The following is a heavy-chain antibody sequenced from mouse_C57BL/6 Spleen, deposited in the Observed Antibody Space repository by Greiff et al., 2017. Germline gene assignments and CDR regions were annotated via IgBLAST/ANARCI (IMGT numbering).Heavy chain of an antibody. CDR2: ISLKSDNYAT. CDR1: GFTFSNYW. Sequence: DVMLVESGGGLVQPGGSMKLSCVASGFTFSNYWMNWVRQSPEKGLEWVAQISLKSDNYATHYAESVKGRFTISRADSKSSVHLQMNNLRAEDYGIYYCTGGVVGGYFDVWGTGTTVTVSS. D-gene: IGHD1-1*02. J-gene: IGHJ1*03. V-gene: IGHV6-3*01. CDR3: TGGVVGGYFDV.